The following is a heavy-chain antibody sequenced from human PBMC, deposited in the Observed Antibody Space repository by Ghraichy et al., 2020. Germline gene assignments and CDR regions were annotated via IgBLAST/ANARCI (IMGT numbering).Heavy chain of an antibody. J-gene: IGHJ2*01. Sequence: GESLNISCAASGFTFSDHYMDWVRQAPGKGLEWVGRIVKTATSYTTEFAASVQGRFSISRDDSKNSVYLQMNSLKTEDTAMYYCARAAAGFDLWGRGTLVTVSS. CDR2: IVKTATSYTT. V-gene: IGHV3-72*01. CDR3: ARAAAGFDL. CDR1: GFTFSDHY.